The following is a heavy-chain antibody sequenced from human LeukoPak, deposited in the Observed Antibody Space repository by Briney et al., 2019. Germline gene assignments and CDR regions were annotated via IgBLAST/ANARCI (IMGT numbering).Heavy chain of an antibody. CDR3: ARELLSYGSGSYPEPNDY. Sequence: WGSLRLSCAASGFTVSSNYMSWVRQAPGKGLEWVSYISTGSHVIYYADSVKGRFTISRDNAKNSLYLQMNSLRAEDTAVYYCARELLSYGSGSYPEPNDYWGQGTLVTVSS. J-gene: IGHJ4*02. CDR2: ISTGSHVI. V-gene: IGHV3-48*04. CDR1: GFTVSSNY. D-gene: IGHD3-10*01.